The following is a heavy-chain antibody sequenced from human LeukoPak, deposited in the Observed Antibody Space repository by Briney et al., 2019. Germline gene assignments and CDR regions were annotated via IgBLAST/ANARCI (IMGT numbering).Heavy chain of an antibody. Sequence: SGGPLRLSCAASGFTFSDYYMSWLRQAPGKGREWVSYISSSGSTIYYADSVKGRFTISRDNAKNSLYLQMNSLRAEDTAVYYWARDRGLIGQLPTDFDYWGQGTVVTVSS. J-gene: IGHJ4*02. D-gene: IGHD3-10*01. CDR3: ARDRGLIGQLPTDFDY. CDR2: ISSSGSTI. V-gene: IGHV3-11*01. CDR1: GFTFSDYY.